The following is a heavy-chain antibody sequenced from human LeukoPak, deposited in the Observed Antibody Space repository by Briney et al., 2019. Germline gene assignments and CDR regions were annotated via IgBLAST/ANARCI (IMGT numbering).Heavy chain of an antibody. CDR2: IKQDGSEK. V-gene: IGHV3-7*01. J-gene: IGHJ6*03. D-gene: IGHD6-6*01. CDR1: GFTFSSYW. CDR3: ASQLVPYYYYHYMDV. Sequence: PGGSLRLSCAASGFTFSSYWMSWVRQAPGKGREGGANIKQDGSEKYYVDSVKGRFTIYRYNAKNSLYLQMNSLKAEDTAVYYCASQLVPYYYYHYMDVWGKGTTVTVSS.